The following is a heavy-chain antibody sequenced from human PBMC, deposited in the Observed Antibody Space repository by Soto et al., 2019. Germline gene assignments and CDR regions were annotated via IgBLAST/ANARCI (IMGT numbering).Heavy chain of an antibody. D-gene: IGHD6-13*01. Sequence: EVQLLESGGGLVQPGGSLRLSCAASGFTFSSYAMSCVRQAPGKGLEWVSAISGSGGSTYYADSVKGRFTISRDNSKNTLYLQMNSPRAEDTAVYYCAKDFSSWYISPFHYWGQGTLVTVSS. CDR2: ISGSGGST. J-gene: IGHJ4*02. V-gene: IGHV3-23*01. CDR1: GFTFSSYA. CDR3: AKDFSSWYISPFHY.